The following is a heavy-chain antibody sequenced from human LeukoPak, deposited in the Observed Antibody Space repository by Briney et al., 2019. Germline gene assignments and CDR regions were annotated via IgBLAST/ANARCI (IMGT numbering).Heavy chain of an antibody. CDR3: ARDHSSGGPYFDY. CDR2: IIPIFGTG. V-gene: IGHV1-69*01. Sequence: GVIIPIFGTGNYAQKFQGRDTITAEESTRTAYMEMSSLRSEDTAVYYCARDHSSGGPYFDYWGQGTLVTVSS. D-gene: IGHD6-19*01. J-gene: IGHJ4*02.